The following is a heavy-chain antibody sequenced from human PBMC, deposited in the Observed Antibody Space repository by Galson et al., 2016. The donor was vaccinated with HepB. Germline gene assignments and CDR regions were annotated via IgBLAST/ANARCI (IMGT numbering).Heavy chain of an antibody. J-gene: IGHJ5*02. CDR2: IRDIGNSYAT. CDR3: ARFRPLTSHYGNTEQLEH. CDR1: GFTFSESG. D-gene: IGHD3-10*01. V-gene: IGHV3-73*01. Sequence: SLRLSCAASGFTFSESGIHWVRQASGKGLEWIGRIRDIGNSYATAYAASVEGRFTISRDDSENTAYLRMNSLKTEDTAVYYCARFRPLTSHYGNTEQLEHWGQGTLVTVSS.